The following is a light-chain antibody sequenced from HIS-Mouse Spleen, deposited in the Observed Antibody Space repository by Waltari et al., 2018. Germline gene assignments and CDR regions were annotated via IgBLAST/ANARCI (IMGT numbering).Light chain of an antibody. V-gene: IGKV1-27*01. Sequence: DIQMTQSPSSLSASVGDRVTFTCRASQGISNYLAWYQQKPGKVPKLLFYAASPLQSGVPSRFSGSGSGTDFTLTISSLQPEDVATYYCQKYNSAPLITFGQGTRLEIK. CDR3: QKYNSAPLIT. J-gene: IGKJ5*01. CDR2: AAS. CDR1: QGISNY.